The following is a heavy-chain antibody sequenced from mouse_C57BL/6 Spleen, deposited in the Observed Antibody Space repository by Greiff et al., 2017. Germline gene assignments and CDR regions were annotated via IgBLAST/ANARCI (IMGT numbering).Heavy chain of an antibody. Sequence: EVKVVESGEGLVKPGGSLKLSCAASGFTFSSYAMSWVRQTPEKRLEWVAYISSGGDYIYYADTVKGRFTISRDNARNTLYLQMSSLKSEDTAMYYCTRVLSTMVTDRYFDVWGTGTTVTVSS. D-gene: IGHD2-2*01. CDR2: ISSGGDYI. CDR3: TRVLSTMVTDRYFDV. CDR1: GFTFSSYA. J-gene: IGHJ1*03. V-gene: IGHV5-9-1*02.